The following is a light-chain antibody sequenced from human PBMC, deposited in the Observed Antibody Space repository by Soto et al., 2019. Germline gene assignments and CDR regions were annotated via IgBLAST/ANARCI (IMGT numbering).Light chain of an antibody. CDR3: QQSYNTPLT. J-gene: IGKJ4*01. CDR2: DAS. Sequence: DIQVTPFPSSLFVSVVERVSVSCRATQNIGTYLNWYQQKSGKAPKVLISDASSLQSGVPSRFSGSGSGTYFTLTISSLHPEDHATYYCQQSYNTPLTFGGGTKV. CDR1: QNIGTY. V-gene: IGKV1-39*01.